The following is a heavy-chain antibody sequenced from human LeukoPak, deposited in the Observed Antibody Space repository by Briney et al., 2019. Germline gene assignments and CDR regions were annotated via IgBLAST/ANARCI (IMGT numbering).Heavy chain of an antibody. CDR2: IKQDGSEK. Sequence: GSLRLSCAASGFTFSSYWMSWVRQAPGKGLEWVANIKQDGSEKYSKNSLYLQMNSLRAEDTAVYYCARDRDYYDSSGYYYTPGYFDYWGQGTLVTVSS. CDR1: GFTFSSYW. J-gene: IGHJ4*02. D-gene: IGHD3-22*01. V-gene: IGHV3-7*01. CDR3: ARDRDYYDSSGYYYTPGYFDY.